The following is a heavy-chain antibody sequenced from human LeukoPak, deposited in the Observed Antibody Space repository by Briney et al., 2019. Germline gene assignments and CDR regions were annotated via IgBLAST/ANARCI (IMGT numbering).Heavy chain of an antibody. CDR3: ARGPLFLLANWFDP. V-gene: IGHV1-18*01. CDR2: ISAYNGNT. CDR1: GYTFTSYG. Sequence: ASVKVSCKASGYTFTSYGISWVRQAPGQGLEWMGWISAYNGNTNYAQKLQGRVTMNTDTSTRTDYMELRSLRADDTAVYYCARGPLFLLANWFDPWGQGTLVTVSS. D-gene: IGHD2-21*01. J-gene: IGHJ5*02.